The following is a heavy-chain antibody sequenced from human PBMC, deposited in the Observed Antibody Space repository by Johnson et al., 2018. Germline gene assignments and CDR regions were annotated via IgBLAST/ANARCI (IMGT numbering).Heavy chain of an antibody. CDR3: GRDRALYYYDSSGYPGDI. Sequence: VQLVQSGGGVVQPGRSLRLSCAASGFTVSSNYMSWVRQAPGKGLEWVSVIYSGGSTYYADSVKGRFTISRDNSKNTLYLQMNSLRAEDTAVYSCGRDRALYYYDSSGYPGDIWGQGTMVTVSS. CDR1: GFTVSSNY. V-gene: IGHV3-66*02. J-gene: IGHJ3*02. D-gene: IGHD3-22*01. CDR2: IYSGGST.